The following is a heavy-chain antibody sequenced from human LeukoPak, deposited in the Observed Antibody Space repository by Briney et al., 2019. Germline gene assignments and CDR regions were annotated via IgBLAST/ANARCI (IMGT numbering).Heavy chain of an antibody. D-gene: IGHD5-12*01. CDR1: GFTFSSYA. CDR2: ISGSGGST. CDR3: AKSSLLEWLRFWLDY. V-gene: IGHV3-23*01. J-gene: IGHJ4*02. Sequence: GGSLRLSCAASGFTFSSYAMSWVRQAPGKGLEWVSAISGSGGSTYYADSVKGRFTISRDNSKNTLYLQMNSLRAGDTAVYYYAKSSLLEWLRFWLDYRGQGTLVTVSS.